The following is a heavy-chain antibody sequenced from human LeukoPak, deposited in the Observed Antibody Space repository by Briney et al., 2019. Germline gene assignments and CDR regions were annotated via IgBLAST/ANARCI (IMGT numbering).Heavy chain of an antibody. CDR1: GFTFSDYF. J-gene: IGHJ5*02. CDR3: AKDHPGYDSNWFDP. V-gene: IGHV3-11*01. CDR2: ISSSSSNM. D-gene: IGHD5-12*01. Sequence: PGGSLRLSCAASGFTFSDYFMSWIRQAPGKGLEWVSYISSSSSNMYYADSVKGRFTISRDNAKSSLYLQMNRLRAEDTAVYYCAKDHPGYDSNWFDPWGQGTLVTVSS.